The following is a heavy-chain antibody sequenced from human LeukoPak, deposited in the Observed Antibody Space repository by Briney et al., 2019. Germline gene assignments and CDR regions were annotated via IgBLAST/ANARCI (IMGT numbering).Heavy chain of an antibody. J-gene: IGHJ4*02. D-gene: IGHD3-10*01. CDR3: AKDFTSRFWFGEFEPYYFDY. CDR2: ISYDGSNK. V-gene: IGHV3-30*18. Sequence: EGSLRLSCAASGFTFSSYGMHWVRQAPGKGLEWVAVISYDGSNKYYADSVKGRFTISRDNSKNTLYLQMNSLRAEDTAVYYCAKDFTSRFWFGEFEPYYFDYWGQGTLVTVSS. CDR1: GFTFSSYG.